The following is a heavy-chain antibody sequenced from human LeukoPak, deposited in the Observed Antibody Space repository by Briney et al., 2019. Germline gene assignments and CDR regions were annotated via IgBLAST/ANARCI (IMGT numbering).Heavy chain of an antibody. CDR1: GGSISSGGYS. J-gene: IGHJ5*02. CDR3: ARGNYDILTGYYNNWFDP. Sequence: SETLSLTCAVSGGSISSGGYSWNWIRQPPGKGLEWIGYIYHSGSTYYNPSLKSRVTISVDRSKNQFSLKLSSVTAADTAVYYCARGNYDILTGYYNNWFDPWGQGTLVTVSS. V-gene: IGHV4-30-2*01. CDR2: IYHSGST. D-gene: IGHD3-9*01.